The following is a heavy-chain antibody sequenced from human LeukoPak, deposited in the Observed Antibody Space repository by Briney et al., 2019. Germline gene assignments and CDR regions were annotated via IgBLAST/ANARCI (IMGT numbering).Heavy chain of an antibody. Sequence: GASVKVSCKASGYTFTSYAMNWVRQAPGQGLEWMGWINPNSGGTNCAQKFQGRVTMTRDTSISTAYMELSRLRSDDTAVYYCARVNVVVPAAIGGYYFGYWGQGTLVTVSS. V-gene: IGHV1-2*02. CDR1: GYTFTSYA. D-gene: IGHD2-2*01. J-gene: IGHJ4*02. CDR3: ARVNVVVPAAIGGYYFGY. CDR2: INPNSGGT.